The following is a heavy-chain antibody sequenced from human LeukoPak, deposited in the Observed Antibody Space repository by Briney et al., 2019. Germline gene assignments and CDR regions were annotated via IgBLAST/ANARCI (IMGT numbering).Heavy chain of an antibody. CDR3: ARALVVVANWFDP. D-gene: IGHD2-15*01. V-gene: IGHV3-33*01. Sequence: TGVSLRLSCAASGFTFSSYGMHWVRQAPGKGLEWVAVIWYDGSNKYYADSVKGRFTISRDNSKNTLYLQMNSLRAEDTAVYYCARALVVVANWFDPWGQGTLVTVSS. J-gene: IGHJ5*02. CDR1: GFTFSSYG. CDR2: IWYDGSNK.